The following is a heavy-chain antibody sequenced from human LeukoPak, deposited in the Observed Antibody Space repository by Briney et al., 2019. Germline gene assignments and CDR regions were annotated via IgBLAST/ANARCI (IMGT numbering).Heavy chain of an antibody. J-gene: IGHJ4*02. CDR3: ARDPVRGYYYGLEYYFDY. CDR2: INPDSGDT. Sequence: ASVKVSCKASGYRFTGHYIHWVRQAPGQGLEWMGWINPDSGDTNHAQTFQGRVTMTRDTSISTVYLKLSSLTSDDTAVYYCARDPVRGYYYGLEYYFDYWGQGTLVTVSS. V-gene: IGHV1-2*02. D-gene: IGHD3-22*01. CDR1: GYRFTGHY.